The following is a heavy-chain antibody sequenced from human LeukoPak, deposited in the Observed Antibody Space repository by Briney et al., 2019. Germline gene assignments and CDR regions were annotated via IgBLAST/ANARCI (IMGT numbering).Heavy chain of an antibody. D-gene: IGHD3-22*01. CDR1: GFTFSSYS. CDR3: ARAGPNYYDSSGYYRNDAFDI. CDR2: ISSSSSYI. V-gene: IGHV3-21*01. Sequence: GGSLRLSCAASGFTFSSYSMNWVRQAPGKGLEWVSSISSSSSYIYYADSVKGRFTISRDNAKNSLYLQMNSLRAEDTAVYYCARAGPNYYDSSGYYRNDAFDIWGQGTMVTVSS. J-gene: IGHJ3*02.